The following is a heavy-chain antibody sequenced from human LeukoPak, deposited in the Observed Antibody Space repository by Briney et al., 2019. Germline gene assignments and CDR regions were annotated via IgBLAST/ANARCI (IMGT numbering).Heavy chain of an antibody. Sequence: GGSPRLSCAASGFTFSSYAMSWVRQAPGKGLEWVSAISGSGGSTYYADSVKGRFTISRDNSKNTLYLQMNSLRAEDTAVYYCAKTLPAASLYYCYGMDVWGQGTTVTVSS. CDR3: AKTLPAASLYYCYGMDV. J-gene: IGHJ6*02. V-gene: IGHV3-23*01. CDR2: ISGSGGST. CDR1: GFTFSSYA. D-gene: IGHD2-2*01.